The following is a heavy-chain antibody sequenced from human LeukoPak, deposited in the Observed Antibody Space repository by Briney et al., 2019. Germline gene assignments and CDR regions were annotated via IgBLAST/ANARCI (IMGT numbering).Heavy chain of an antibody. CDR1: GGSFSGYY. J-gene: IGHJ6*02. Sequence: KPSETLSLTCAVYGGSFSGYYWSWLRQPPGKGLEWIGEINHSGSTNYNPSLKSRVTISVDTSKNQFSLKLSSVTAADTAVYYCARGVTVTTEPPYGMDVWGQGTTVTVSS. D-gene: IGHD4-17*01. CDR2: INHSGST. V-gene: IGHV4-34*01. CDR3: ARGVTVTTEPPYGMDV.